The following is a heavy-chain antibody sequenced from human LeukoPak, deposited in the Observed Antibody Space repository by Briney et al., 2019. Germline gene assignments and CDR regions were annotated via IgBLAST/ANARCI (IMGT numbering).Heavy chain of an antibody. D-gene: IGHD5-12*01. V-gene: IGHV4-59*11. CDR3: ARGGPYDYYFDY. CDR1: GGSISSHY. Sequence: SETLSHTCTVSGGSISSHYWSWIRQPPGKGLEWIGYIYYSGSTNYNPSLKSRVTISVDTSKNQFSLKLSSVTAADTAVYYCARGGPYDYYFDYWGQGTLVTVSS. CDR2: IYYSGST. J-gene: IGHJ4*02.